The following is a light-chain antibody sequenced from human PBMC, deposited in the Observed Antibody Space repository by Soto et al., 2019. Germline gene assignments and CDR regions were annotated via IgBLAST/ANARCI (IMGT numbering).Light chain of an antibody. CDR3: SSYAGSNTPDV. CDR2: EVI. CDR1: SSDVGGYNY. V-gene: IGLV2-8*01. J-gene: IGLJ1*01. Sequence: QSALTQPPSASGSPGQSVTISWTGTSSDVGGYNYVSWYQQHPGKAPKLLIYEVIKRPSGVPDRFSASRSGNTASLTVSGLQAEDEADYYCSSYAGSNTPDVFGTGTKLTVL.